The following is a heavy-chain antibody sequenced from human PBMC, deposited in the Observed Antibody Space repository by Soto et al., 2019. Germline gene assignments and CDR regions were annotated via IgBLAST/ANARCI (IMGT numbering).Heavy chain of an antibody. V-gene: IGHV3-23*01. Sequence: GGSLRLSCAASGFTFSSYAMSWVRQAPGKGLEWVSAIGASGAGTYYSDSVKGRFTISRDNSKNTLHLQMNSLRAQDTAVYYCAIRKTGSYSDYWGKGPLGTGSS. CDR2: IGASGAGT. CDR1: GFTFSSYA. D-gene: IGHD3-9*01. CDR3: AIRKTGSYSDY. J-gene: IGHJ4*03.